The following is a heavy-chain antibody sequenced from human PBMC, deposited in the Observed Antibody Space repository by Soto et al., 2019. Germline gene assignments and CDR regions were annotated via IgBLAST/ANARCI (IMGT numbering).Heavy chain of an antibody. CDR1: GFTFSGYA. CDR3: ATVHNTSRSFDY. D-gene: IGHD1-20*01. J-gene: IGHJ4*02. V-gene: IGHV3-23*01. CDR2: TGATGRTT. Sequence: GGSLRLSCAAAGFTFSGYAMTWVRQAPGKGLEWVSTTGATGRTTYYADSVKGRFTVSRDNSKNTLDLQMSSLRVEDTAVYYCATVHNTSRSFDYWGQGTLVTVSS.